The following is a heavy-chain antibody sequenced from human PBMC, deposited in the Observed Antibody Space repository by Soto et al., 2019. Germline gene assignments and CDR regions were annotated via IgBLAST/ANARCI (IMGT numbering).Heavy chain of an antibody. V-gene: IGHV3-30-3*01. Sequence: QVQLVESGGGVVQPGRSLRLSCAASGFTFSSYAMHWVRQAPGKGLEWVAVISYDGSNKYYADSVKGRFTISRDNSKNTLYLQMNSLRAEGTAVYYCAREGGRRYSYGYEGANFDYWGQGTLVTVSS. J-gene: IGHJ4*02. D-gene: IGHD5-18*01. CDR2: ISYDGSNK. CDR3: AREGGRRYSYGYEGANFDY. CDR1: GFTFSSYA.